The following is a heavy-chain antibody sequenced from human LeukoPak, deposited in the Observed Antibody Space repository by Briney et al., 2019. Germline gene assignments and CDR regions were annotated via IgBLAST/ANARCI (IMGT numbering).Heavy chain of an antibody. J-gene: IGHJ3*02. Sequence: SETLSLTCTVSGGSISSYYWSWIRQPAGKGLEWIGRIYTSGSTNYNPSLKSRVTMSVDTSKNQFSLKLSSVTAADTAVYYCARDQHSSSRYWGWAFDIWGQGTMVTVSS. CDR3: ARDQHSSSRYWGWAFDI. CDR1: GGSISSYY. D-gene: IGHD6-13*01. V-gene: IGHV4-4*07. CDR2: IYTSGST.